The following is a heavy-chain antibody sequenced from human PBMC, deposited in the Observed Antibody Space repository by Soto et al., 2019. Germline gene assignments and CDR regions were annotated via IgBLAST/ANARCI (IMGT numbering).Heavy chain of an antibody. J-gene: IGHJ4*02. Sequence: GGSLRLSCAASGFTFNTYWMGWVRQAPGKGLEWVANIKHDGGRERYYVDSVKGRFTISRDNAKNSLYLQMNSLRVEDTALYYCVREWGPDCSGGSYFWGQGTLVTVSS. D-gene: IGHD2-15*01. CDR1: GFTFNTYW. V-gene: IGHV3-7*01. CDR2: IKHDGGRER. CDR3: VREWGPDCSGGSYF.